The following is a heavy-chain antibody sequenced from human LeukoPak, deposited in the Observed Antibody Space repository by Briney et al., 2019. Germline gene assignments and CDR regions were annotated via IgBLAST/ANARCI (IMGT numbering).Heavy chain of an antibody. D-gene: IGHD1-26*01. Sequence: PSETLSLTCAVYGGSFSGYYWSWIRQPPGKGLEWIGEINHSGSTNYNPSLKSRVTISVDTSKNQFSLKLSSVTAADTAVYYCARDWDRNWFDPWGQGTLVTVSS. J-gene: IGHJ5*02. CDR1: GGSFSGYY. CDR2: INHSGST. V-gene: IGHV4-34*09. CDR3: ARDWDRNWFDP.